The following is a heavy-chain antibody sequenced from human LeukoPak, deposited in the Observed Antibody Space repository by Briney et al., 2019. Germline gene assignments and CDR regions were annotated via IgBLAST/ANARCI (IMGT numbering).Heavy chain of an antibody. CDR3: ARDTWYYGSGSTYNWFDP. J-gene: IGHJ5*02. CDR2: IIPILGIA. CDR1: GYTFTGYY. Sequence: ASVKVSCKASGYTFTGYYMHWVRQAPGQGLEWMGRIIPILGIANYAQKFQGRVTITADKSTSTAYMELSSLRSEDTAVYYCARDTWYYGSGSTYNWFDPWGQGTLVTVSS. D-gene: IGHD3-10*01. V-gene: IGHV1-69*04.